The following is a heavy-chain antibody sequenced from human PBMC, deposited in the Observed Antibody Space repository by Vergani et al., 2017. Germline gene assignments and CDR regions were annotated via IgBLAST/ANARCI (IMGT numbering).Heavy chain of an antibody. V-gene: IGHV3-33*01. CDR2: IWYDGSNK. D-gene: IGHD4-23*01. CDR3: ARVGTTVVISYYYYGMDV. J-gene: IGHJ6*02. Sequence: VQLVESGGGLVQPGGSLKLSCAASGFTFSSYGMHWVRQAPGKGLEWVAVIWYDGSNKYYADSVKGRFTISRDNSKNTLYLQMNSLRAEDTAVYYCARVGTTVVISYYYYGMDVWGQGTTVTVSS. CDR1: GFTFSSYG.